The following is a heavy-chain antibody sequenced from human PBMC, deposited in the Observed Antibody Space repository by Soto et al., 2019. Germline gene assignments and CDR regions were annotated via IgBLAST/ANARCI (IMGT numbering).Heavy chain of an antibody. CDR3: ARVGMSGYYYYMDV. Sequence: QVQLQESGPGLVKPSETLSLTCTVSGGSISSYYWSWIRQPPGKGLEWIGYIYYSGSTNYNPSLKSRVTISVDTSKNQFSLKLSSVTAADTAVYYCARVGMSGYYYYMDVWGKGTTVTVSS. V-gene: IGHV4-59*01. D-gene: IGHD7-27*01. CDR1: GGSISSYY. J-gene: IGHJ6*03. CDR2: IYYSGST.